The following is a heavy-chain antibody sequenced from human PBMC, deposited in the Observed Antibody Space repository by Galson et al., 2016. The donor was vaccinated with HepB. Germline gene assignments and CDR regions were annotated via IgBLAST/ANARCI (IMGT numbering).Heavy chain of an antibody. CDR2: IYDSETT. Sequence: ETLSLTCAVSGGSISSHYWSWIRQPPGKGLEWIGYIYDSETTNYNPSLRSRVTISADTSKNQFSVKVTSVTAADTAVYYCARMRSGGWFDYWGQGTMVTVSS. CDR1: GGSISSHY. V-gene: IGHV4-59*11. CDR3: ARMRSGGWFDY. D-gene: IGHD6-19*01. J-gene: IGHJ3*01.